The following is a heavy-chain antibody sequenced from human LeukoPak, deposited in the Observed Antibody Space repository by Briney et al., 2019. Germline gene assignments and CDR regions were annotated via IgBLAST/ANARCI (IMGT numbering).Heavy chain of an antibody. V-gene: IGHV4-30-4*08. CDR2: IYYSGST. CDR3: ARGTSRSYYYDSSGEFDAFDI. Sequence: TLSLTCTVSGGSISSSSYYWGWIRQPPGKGLEWIGYIYYSGSTYYNPSLKSRVTISVDTSKNQFSLKLSSVTAADTAVYYCARGTSRSYYYDSSGEFDAFDIWGQGTMVTVSS. D-gene: IGHD3-22*01. CDR1: GGSISSSSYY. J-gene: IGHJ3*02.